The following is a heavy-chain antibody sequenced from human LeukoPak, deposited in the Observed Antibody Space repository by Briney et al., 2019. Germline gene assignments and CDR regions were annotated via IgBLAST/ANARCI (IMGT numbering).Heavy chain of an antibody. D-gene: IGHD2-15*01. V-gene: IGHV3-30-3*01. Sequence: PGGSLRLSCAASGFTFSSYAMHWVRQAPGKGLEWVAVISYDGSNKYYADSVKGRFTISRDNSKNTLYLQMNSLRAEDTAVYYCARDPGWWRDFDYWGQGTLVTVSS. J-gene: IGHJ4*02. CDR2: ISYDGSNK. CDR1: GFTFSSYA. CDR3: ARDPGWWRDFDY.